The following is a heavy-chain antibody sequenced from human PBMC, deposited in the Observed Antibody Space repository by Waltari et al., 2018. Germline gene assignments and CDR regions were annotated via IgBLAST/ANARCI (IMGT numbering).Heavy chain of an antibody. CDR3: TTDRRRGYDPQFDY. CDR1: GFSYSDAW. V-gene: IGHV3-15*01. CDR2: IRSKADGGTI. Sequence: EVQLVESGVGLVKPGGSLRLSCAASGFSYSDAWMRWVRLAPGKGLEWVGRIRSKADGGTIDYAAPVKGRFTISRDDSKTTLYMQLNSLKDEDTAVYYCTTDRRRGYDPQFDYWGQGTLVTVSS. D-gene: IGHD5-12*01. J-gene: IGHJ4*02.